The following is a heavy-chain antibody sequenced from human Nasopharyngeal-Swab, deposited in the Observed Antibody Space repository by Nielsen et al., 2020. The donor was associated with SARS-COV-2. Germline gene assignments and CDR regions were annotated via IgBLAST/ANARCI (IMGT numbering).Heavy chain of an antibody. CDR3: ARIAQAAEPH. CDR1: GDSVSSHSAA. D-gene: IGHD1-14*01. CDR2: TYYRSKWYF. Sequence: SQTLSLTCSISGDSVSSHSAAWSWLRQSPSRGLEWMGRTYYRSKWYFNYGTSVKGRITINPDTSNNQFSLQLSSVTPEDTAVYYCARIAQAAEPHWGQGTLVTVSS. J-gene: IGHJ4*02. V-gene: IGHV6-1*01.